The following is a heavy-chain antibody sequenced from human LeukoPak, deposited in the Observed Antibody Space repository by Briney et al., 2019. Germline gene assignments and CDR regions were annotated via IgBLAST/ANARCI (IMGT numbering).Heavy chain of an antibody. CDR2: IIPILGIA. CDR1: GGTFSSYT. Sequence: SVKVSCKASGGTFSSYTISWVRQAPGQGLEWMGRIIPILGIANYAQKFQGRVTITADKPTSTAYMELSSLRSEDTAVYYCASSPAVLTGYYSPFDYWGQGTLVTVSS. V-gene: IGHV1-69*02. D-gene: IGHD3-9*01. J-gene: IGHJ4*02. CDR3: ASSPAVLTGYYSPFDY.